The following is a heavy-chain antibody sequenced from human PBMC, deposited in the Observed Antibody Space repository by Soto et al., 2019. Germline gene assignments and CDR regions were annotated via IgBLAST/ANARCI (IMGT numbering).Heavy chain of an antibody. Sequence: PGGSLRLSCAASGFTFDDYTMHWVRQAPGKGLEWVSLISWDGGSTYYADSVKGRFTISRDNSKNSLYLQMNSLRTEDTALYYCAKGLYYGSGTQASGHYGMDVWGQGTTVTVSS. CDR2: ISWDGGST. CDR3: AKGLYYGSGTQASGHYGMDV. CDR1: GFTFDDYT. J-gene: IGHJ6*02. D-gene: IGHD3-10*01. V-gene: IGHV3-43*01.